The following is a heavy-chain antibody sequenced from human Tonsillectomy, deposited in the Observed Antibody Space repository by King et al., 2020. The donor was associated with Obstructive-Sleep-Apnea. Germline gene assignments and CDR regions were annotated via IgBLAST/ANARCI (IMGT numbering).Heavy chain of an antibody. V-gene: IGHV3-21*01. CDR1: GFTFSSYN. Sequence: VQLVESGGGLVKPGGSLSLSCAASGFTFSSYNMNWVRQAPGKGLGGVSSISSISSAIYYADSVKGRFTISRDNAKNSLYLQMNSRRAEDTAVYYCAKDYGDYGYWGQGTLVTVSS. CDR3: AKDYGDYGY. J-gene: IGHJ4*02. D-gene: IGHD4-17*01. CDR2: ISSISSAI.